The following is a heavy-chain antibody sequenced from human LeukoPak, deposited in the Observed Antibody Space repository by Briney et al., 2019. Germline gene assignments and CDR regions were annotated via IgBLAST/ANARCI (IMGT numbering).Heavy chain of an antibody. D-gene: IGHD3-9*01. V-gene: IGHV4-34*01. CDR2: INHSGST. J-gene: IGHJ6*02. CDR1: GGSFSGYY. CDR3: ARFRNYDILTGYYSGLMDV. Sequence: PSETLSLTCAVYGGSFSGYYWSWIRQPPGKGLEWIGEINHSGSTNYNPSLKSRVTIPVDTSKNQFSLKLSSVTAADTAVYYCARFRNYDILTGYYSGLMDVWGQGTTVTVSS.